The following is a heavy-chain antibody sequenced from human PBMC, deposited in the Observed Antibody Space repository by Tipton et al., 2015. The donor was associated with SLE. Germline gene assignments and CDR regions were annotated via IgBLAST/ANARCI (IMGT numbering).Heavy chain of an antibody. CDR2: IYPGDSDT. V-gene: IGHV5-51*03. D-gene: IGHD1-26*01. CDR3: ARESLVGATTGAFDI. Sequence: QSGPEVKKPGESLKISCKGSGYSFTSYWIGWVRQMPGKGLEWMGIIYPGDSDTRYSPSFQGQVTISADKSISTAYLQWSSLKASDTAMYYCARESLVGATTGAFDICGQGTMVTGSS. J-gene: IGHJ3*02. CDR1: GYSFTSYW.